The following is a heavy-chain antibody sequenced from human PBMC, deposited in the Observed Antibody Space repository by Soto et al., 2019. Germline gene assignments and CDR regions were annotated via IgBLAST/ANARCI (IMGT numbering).Heavy chain of an antibody. CDR3: AKREYYDTSGYFDY. D-gene: IGHD3-22*01. Sequence: EVQLLESGGGLVQPGGSLRLSCATSGFTFNFFAMSWVRQAPGKGREWVSGIMGSGDNTHYAPSVKGRFTISRDNSRHTLYLQMNTLRAEDTAIYYCAKREYYDTSGYFDYWGQGTLVTVSS. CDR2: IMGSGDNT. J-gene: IGHJ4*02. V-gene: IGHV3-23*01. CDR1: GFTFNFFA.